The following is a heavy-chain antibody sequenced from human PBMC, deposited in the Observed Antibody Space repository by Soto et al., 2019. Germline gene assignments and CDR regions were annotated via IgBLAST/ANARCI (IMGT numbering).Heavy chain of an antibody. V-gene: IGHV3-23*01. CDR2: ISGSGGST. CDR3: AKPDIVVVPAANYYGMDV. J-gene: IGHJ6*02. CDR1: GFTFSSYA. D-gene: IGHD2-2*01. Sequence: GGSLRLSCAASGFTFSSYAMSWVRQAPGKGLEWVSAISGSGGSTYYADSVKGRFTISRDNSKNTLYLQMNSLRAEDTAVYYCAKPDIVVVPAANYYGMDVWGQGTTVTVSS.